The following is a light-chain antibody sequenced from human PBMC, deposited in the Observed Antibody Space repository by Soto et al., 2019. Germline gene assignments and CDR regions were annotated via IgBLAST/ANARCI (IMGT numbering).Light chain of an antibody. CDR2: AAS. J-gene: IGKJ3*01. CDR3: QQSFT. Sequence: DIQMTQSPSSLSASVGDRVTITCRASQTISTYLNWYQQKPGKAPKLLIYAASTLQSGVPSRFSGSGSGTDFTLTINSLQPEDFATYYCQQSFTFGPGTKVDIK. V-gene: IGKV1-39*01. CDR1: QTISTY.